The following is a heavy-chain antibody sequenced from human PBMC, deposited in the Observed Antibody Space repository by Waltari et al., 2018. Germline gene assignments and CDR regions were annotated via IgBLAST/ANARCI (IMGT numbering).Heavy chain of an antibody. CDR1: GGSISSGGYY. D-gene: IGHD3-22*01. J-gene: IGHJ4*02. V-gene: IGHV4-31*01. CDR3: ARYDSSGYKGYLDN. Sequence: QVQLQESGPGLVKPSQTLSLTCTVSGGSISSGGYYWSCIRQLPGKGLEWIGYIYYSGSTYYNPSLKSLVTISVDTSKNQFSLKLSSVTAADTAVYYCARYDSSGYKGYLDNWGQGTLVTVSS. CDR2: IYYSGST.